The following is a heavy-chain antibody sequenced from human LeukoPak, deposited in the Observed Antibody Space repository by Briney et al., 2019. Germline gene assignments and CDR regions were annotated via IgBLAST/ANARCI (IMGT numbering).Heavy chain of an antibody. V-gene: IGHV4-30-4*08. CDR3: ARVSGYCSSTSCYTNYYYYYMDV. CDR1: GGSISSGDYY. Sequence: SETLSLTCTVSGGSISSGDYYWSWIRQPPGKGLEWIGYIYYSGSTYYNPSLKSRVTISVDTSKNQFSLKLSSVTAADTAVYYRARVSGYCSSTSCYTNYYYYYMDVWGKGTTVTVSS. CDR2: IYYSGST. D-gene: IGHD2-2*02. J-gene: IGHJ6*03.